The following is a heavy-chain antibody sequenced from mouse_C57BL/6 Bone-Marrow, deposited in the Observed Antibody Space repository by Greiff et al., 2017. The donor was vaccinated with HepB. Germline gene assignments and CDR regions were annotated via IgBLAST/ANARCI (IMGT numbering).Heavy chain of an antibody. J-gene: IGHJ4*01. CDR3: ARRRFPYAMDY. Sequence: QVQLQQSGAELVRPGSSVKLSCKASGYTFTSYWMHWVKQRPIQGLEWIGNIDPSDSETHYNQKFKDKATLTVDKSSSTAYMQLSSLTSEDSAVYYCARRRFPYAMDYWGQGTSVTVSS. CDR1: GYTFTSYW. CDR2: IDPSDSET. V-gene: IGHV1-52*01.